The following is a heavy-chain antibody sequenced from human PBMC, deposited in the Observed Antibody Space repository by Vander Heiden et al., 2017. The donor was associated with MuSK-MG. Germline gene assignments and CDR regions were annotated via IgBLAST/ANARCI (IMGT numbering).Heavy chain of an antibody. J-gene: IGHJ3*02. CDR2: IYHSGST. CDR1: GYSISSGYY. CDR3: ARPFGDWEVADAFDI. Sequence: QVQLQESGPGLVKPSETLSLTCAVSGYSISSGYYWGWIRQPPGKGLEWIGSIYHSGSTYYNPSLKSRVTISVDTSKNQFSLKLSSVTAADTAVYYCARPFGDWEVADAFDIWGQGTMVTVSS. D-gene: IGHD2-21*02. V-gene: IGHV4-38-2*01.